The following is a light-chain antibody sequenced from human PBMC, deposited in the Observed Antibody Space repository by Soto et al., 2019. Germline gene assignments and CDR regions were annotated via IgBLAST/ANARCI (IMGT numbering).Light chain of an antibody. V-gene: IGLV4-60*02. CDR3: ETWDSNTRV. CDR2: LEGSGSY. J-gene: IGLJ3*02. Sequence: QSVLTQSSSASASLGSSVKLTCTLSSGHSSYIIAWHQQQPGKAPRYLMKLEGSGSYNKGSGVPDRFSGSSSAADRYLTISNLQFEDEADYYCETWDSNTRVFGGGTQLTVL. CDR1: SGHSSYI.